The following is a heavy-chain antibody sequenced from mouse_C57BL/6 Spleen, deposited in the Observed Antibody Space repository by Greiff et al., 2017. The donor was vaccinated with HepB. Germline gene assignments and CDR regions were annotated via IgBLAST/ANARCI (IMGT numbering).Heavy chain of an antibody. J-gene: IGHJ2*01. CDR1: GYTFTDYY. V-gene: IGHV1-76*01. CDR2: IYPGSGNT. CDR3: ARDRSGYVPLDY. D-gene: IGHD3-2*02. Sequence: QVQLQQSGAELVRPGASVKLSCKASGYTFTDYYINWVKQRPGQGLEWIARIYPGSGNTYYNEKFKGKATLTAEKSSSTAYMQLSSLTSEDSAVYCCARDRSGYVPLDYWGQGTTLTVSS.